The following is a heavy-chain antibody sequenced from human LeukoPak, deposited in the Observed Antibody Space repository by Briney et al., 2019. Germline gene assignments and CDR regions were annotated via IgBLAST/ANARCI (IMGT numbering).Heavy chain of an antibody. CDR1: GGSISSYY. CDR3: ARAPAAGLPYFDY. D-gene: IGHD6-13*01. CDR2: INHSGST. Sequence: SETLSLTCTVSGGSISSYYWSWIRQPPGKGLEWIGEINHSGSTNYNPSLRSRVTISVDTSKNQFSLKLSSVTAADTVVYYCARAPAAGLPYFDYWGQGTLVTVSS. V-gene: IGHV4-34*01. J-gene: IGHJ4*02.